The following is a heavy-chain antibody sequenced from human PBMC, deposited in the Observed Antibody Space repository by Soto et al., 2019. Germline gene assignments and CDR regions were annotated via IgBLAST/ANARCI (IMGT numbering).Heavy chain of an antibody. V-gene: IGHV3-30*18. CDR1: GFTFSSYG. D-gene: IGHD3-10*01. J-gene: IGHJ4*02. CDR2: ISYDGGNK. Sequence: QVQLLESGGGVVKPGRSLRLSCAASGFTFSSYGMHWVRQAPGKGLEWVAAISYDGGNKYYADSVKGRFTISRDNSKNTLYLQMNSLRAEDTAVYYCTKGLWFGESPDYWGQGTLVTVSS. CDR3: TKGLWFGESPDY.